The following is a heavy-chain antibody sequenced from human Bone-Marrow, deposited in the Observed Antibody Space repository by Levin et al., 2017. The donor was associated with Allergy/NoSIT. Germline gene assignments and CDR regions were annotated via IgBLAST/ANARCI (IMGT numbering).Heavy chain of an antibody. CDR2: ISPGGAT. CDR1: GGSTSSPTDY. Sequence: SETLSLNCSVSGGSTSSPTDYWTWVRQPPGKGLEWLGYISPGGATYYSLSLRSRITISTDTSKNQFSLKLKSVTAADTAVYFRAGSHGDSSDVWGQGT. D-gene: IGHD4-17*01. V-gene: IGHV4-39*07. J-gene: IGHJ6*02. CDR3: AGSHGDSSDV.